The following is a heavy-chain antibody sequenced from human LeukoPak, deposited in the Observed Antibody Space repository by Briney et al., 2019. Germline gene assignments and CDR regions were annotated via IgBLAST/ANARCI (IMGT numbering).Heavy chain of an antibody. V-gene: IGHV7-4-1*02. Sequence: ASVKVSCKASGYTFTSYAMNWVRQAPGQGLEWMGWINTNTGNPTYAQGFTGRFVFSLDTSVSTAYLQISSLKAEDTAVYYCARDRNYDYVWGTTRPTFDYWGQGTLVTVSS. CDR2: INTNTGNP. D-gene: IGHD3-16*01. CDR3: ARDRNYDYVWGTTRPTFDY. CDR1: GYTFTSYA. J-gene: IGHJ4*02.